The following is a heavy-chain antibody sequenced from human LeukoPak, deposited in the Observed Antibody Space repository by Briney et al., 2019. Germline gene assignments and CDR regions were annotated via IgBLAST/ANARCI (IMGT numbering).Heavy chain of an antibody. V-gene: IGHV3-23*01. CDR2: ISGSGGDT. CDR1: GFPFSTYA. J-gene: IGHJ4*02. D-gene: IGHD4-17*01. CDR3: AKGGVYGDYYFDY. Sequence: GGSLRLSCDASGFPFSTYAMSWVRQAPGKGLEWVSVISGSGGDTYYADSVKGRFTISGDNSKNTVYLQMNSLRAEDTALYYCAKGGVYGDYYFDYWGQGTLVTVSS.